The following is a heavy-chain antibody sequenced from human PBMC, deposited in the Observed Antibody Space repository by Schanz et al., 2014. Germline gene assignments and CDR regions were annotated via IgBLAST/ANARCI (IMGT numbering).Heavy chain of an antibody. CDR2: ISGSGRDT. CDR1: GFTVRSYA. J-gene: IGHJ3*02. V-gene: IGHV3-23*01. CDR3: AKDPHRDYGGKPQTFDI. D-gene: IGHD4-17*01. Sequence: EVKLLESGGGLVKPGRSLRLSCAASGFTVRSYAMHWVRQAPGKGPEWFSAISGSGRDTYYAASVKGRFTISRDNSKNTLYLQMSSLRAEDTALYYCAKDPHRDYGGKPQTFDIWGQGTMVTVSS.